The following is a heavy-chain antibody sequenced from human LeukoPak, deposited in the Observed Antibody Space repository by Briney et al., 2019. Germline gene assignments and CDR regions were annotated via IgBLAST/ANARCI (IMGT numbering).Heavy chain of an antibody. V-gene: IGHV1-18*01. CDR3: AREMRYCSGGECHKGGNWFDP. D-gene: IGHD2-8*02. CDR2: VSAYNGNT. CDR1: GYTFTNYYG. J-gene: IGHJ5*02. Sequence: ASVKVSCKASGYTFTNYYGITWVRQAPGQVLERMGWVSAYNGNTNYAQKVQGRVTMTTDRSTGTAYMELRSLRSDDTAVYYCAREMRYCSGGECHKGGNWFDPWGQGTLVTVSS.